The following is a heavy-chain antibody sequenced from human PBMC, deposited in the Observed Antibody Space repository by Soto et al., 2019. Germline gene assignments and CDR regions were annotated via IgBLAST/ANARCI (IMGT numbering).Heavy chain of an antibody. V-gene: IGHV3-33*01. D-gene: IGHD6-13*01. Sequence: QVQLVESGGGVVQPGRSLRLSCAASGFTFSSYGMHWVRQAPGKGLEGVAVIWYDGSNKYYADSVKGRFTISRDNSKNTLYLQMNSLRAEDTAVYYCAREEGSSPPRGMDGWGQGTKVTVSS. CDR2: IWYDGSNK. CDR1: GFTFSSYG. J-gene: IGHJ6*02. CDR3: AREEGSSPPRGMDG.